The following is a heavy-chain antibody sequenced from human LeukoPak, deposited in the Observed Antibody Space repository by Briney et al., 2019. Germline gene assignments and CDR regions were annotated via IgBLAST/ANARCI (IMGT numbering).Heavy chain of an antibody. J-gene: IGHJ3*02. Sequence: SETLSLTCAVYGGSFSGYYWSWIRQHPGKGLEWIGYIYYSGSTYYNPSLKSRVTISVDTSKNQFSLKLSFVTAADTAVYYCARGPSGVGADDAFDIWGQGTMVTVSS. CDR2: IYYSGST. V-gene: IGHV4-31*11. CDR1: GGSFSGYY. CDR3: ARGPSGVGADDAFDI. D-gene: IGHD1-26*01.